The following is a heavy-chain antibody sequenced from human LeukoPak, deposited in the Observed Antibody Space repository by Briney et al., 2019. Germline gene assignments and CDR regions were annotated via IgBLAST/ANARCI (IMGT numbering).Heavy chain of an antibody. J-gene: IGHJ4*02. CDR1: GFTFSSYA. CDR3: AKGRVDGDYYFDY. Sequence: GGSLRLSCAASGFTFSSYAMSWVRQAPGKGLEWLSGISGSGGSTHYAGSVKGRFTISRDNSKNTLLLQMNSLRAEDTAVYYCAKGRVDGDYYFDYWGQGTLVTVSS. CDR2: ISGSGGST. V-gene: IGHV3-23*01. D-gene: IGHD4-17*01.